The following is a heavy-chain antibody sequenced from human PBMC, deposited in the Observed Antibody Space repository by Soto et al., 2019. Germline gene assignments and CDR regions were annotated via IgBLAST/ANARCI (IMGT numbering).Heavy chain of an antibody. Sequence: QVQLVQSGAEVKKPGASLKVSCKASGYTFTSYDINWVRQATGQGLEWRGWMNPNSGNTGYAQKFQGRVTITRNTTRSTAYLKLSSVSYDDNAVYYCASNLNAILTGYYIFHSHSGMDAWAQGTTVTVSS. CDR3: ASNLNAILTGYYIFHSHSGMDA. CDR1: GYTFTSYD. V-gene: IGHV1-8*01. D-gene: IGHD3-9*01. J-gene: IGHJ6*02. CDR2: MNPNSGNT.